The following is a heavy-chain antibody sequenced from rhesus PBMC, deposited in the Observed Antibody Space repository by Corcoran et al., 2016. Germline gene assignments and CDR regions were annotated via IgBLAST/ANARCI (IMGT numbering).Heavy chain of an antibody. J-gene: IGHJ4*01. D-gene: IGHD3-28*01. Sequence: QLQLQESGPGLVKPSETLSVTCAVSGGSISSSYWSWIRQAPGEGLEWIGYIYGSGSSTNYNPSLKSRVTLSVDTSKNQFSLKLSSVTAADTAVYYCVRGAWPGRSGYPLFDYWGQGVLVTVSS. V-gene: IGHV4-169*01. CDR2: IYGSGSST. CDR3: VRGAWPGRSGYPLFDY. CDR1: GGSISSSY.